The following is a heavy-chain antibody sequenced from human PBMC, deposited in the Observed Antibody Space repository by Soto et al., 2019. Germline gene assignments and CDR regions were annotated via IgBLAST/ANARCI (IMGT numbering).Heavy chain of an antibody. CDR2: ISYDGSNK. D-gene: IGHD3-10*01. J-gene: IGHJ5*02. Sequence: QVQLVESGGGVVQPGRSLRLSCAASGFTFSCYGMHGVRQAPGTGLEWVAVISYDGSNKYYADSVKGRFTISRDHSKTALYLQMNSLRAGDTAVYYCAKDGPLYYYGSGSDLGPWGQGALVTFSS. CDR3: AKDGPLYYYGSGSDLGP. V-gene: IGHV3-30*18. CDR1: GFTFSCYG.